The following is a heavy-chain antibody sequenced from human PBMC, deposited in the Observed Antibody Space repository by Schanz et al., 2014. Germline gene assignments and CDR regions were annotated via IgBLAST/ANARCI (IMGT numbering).Heavy chain of an antibody. J-gene: IGHJ4*02. CDR3: SRGECSSTSCHEVAPPDD. CDR2: ISYSGRT. V-gene: IGHV4-31*03. CDR1: GASISSRDFY. D-gene: IGHD2-2*01. Sequence: QVQLQESGPGLVKPSQTLSLTCTVSGASISSRDFYWSWIRQFPGKGLEWIGYISYSGRTYYSPSIKSRLTMSVDTAKNQFSLRLSSVTAADTAIYYCSRGECSSTSCHEVAPPDDWGQGTLVTVSS.